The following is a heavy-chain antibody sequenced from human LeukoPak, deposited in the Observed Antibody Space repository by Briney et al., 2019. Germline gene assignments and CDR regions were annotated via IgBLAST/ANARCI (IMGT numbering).Heavy chain of an antibody. D-gene: IGHD3-10*01. V-gene: IGHV4-4*02. Sequence: SETLSLTCAVSGGSISSSNWWSWVRQPPGKGLEWIGEIYHSGSTNYNPSLKSRVTISVDKSKNQFSLKLSPVTAADTAVYYCARDEQEGSGSFNWFDPWGQGTLVTVSS. CDR2: IYHSGST. CDR1: GGSISSSNW. CDR3: ARDEQEGSGSFNWFDP. J-gene: IGHJ5*02.